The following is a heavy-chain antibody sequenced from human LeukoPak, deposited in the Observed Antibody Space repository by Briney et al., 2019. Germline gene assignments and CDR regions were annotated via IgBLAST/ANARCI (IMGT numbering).Heavy chain of an antibody. D-gene: IGHD3-22*01. CDR3: ARDGVWGIVVVTGNFDY. CDR2: ISGSGGST. Sequence: PGGSLRLSCAASGFTFSSYGMSWVRQAPGKGLEWVSAISGSGGSTYYADSVKGRFTISRDNSKNTLYLQMNSLRAEDTAVYYCARDGVWGIVVVTGNFDYWGQGTLVTVSS. V-gene: IGHV3-23*01. J-gene: IGHJ4*02. CDR1: GFTFSSYG.